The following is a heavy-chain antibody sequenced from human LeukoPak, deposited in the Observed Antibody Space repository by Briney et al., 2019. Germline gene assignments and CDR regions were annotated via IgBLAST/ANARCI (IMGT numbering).Heavy chain of an antibody. Sequence: GESLKISCKGSGYSFTTYWIAWVRQMPGKGLEWMGIIYPDDSDIRYSPSFQGQVTISADKSISTAYLQWSSLKASDTAMYYCARQGRSVPATASHWGQGTLVTVSS. J-gene: IGHJ4*02. D-gene: IGHD2-21*02. CDR2: IYPDDSDI. CDR1: GYSFTTYW. CDR3: ARQGRSVPATASH. V-gene: IGHV5-51*01.